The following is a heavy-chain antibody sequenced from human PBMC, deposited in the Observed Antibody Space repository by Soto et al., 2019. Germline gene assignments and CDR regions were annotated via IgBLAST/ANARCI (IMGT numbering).Heavy chain of an antibody. V-gene: IGHV4-39*01. J-gene: IGHJ4*02. CDR1: GGSISSSSYY. CDR2: IYYSGST. Sequence: QLQLQESGPGLVKPSETLSLTCTVSGGSISSSSYYWGWIRQPPGKGLEWIGSIYYSGSTYYNPSLKSRVTISVDTSKNQFSLKLSSVTAADTAVYYCARLSGSGLLDYWGQGTLVTVSS. CDR3: ARLSGSGLLDY. D-gene: IGHD3-10*01.